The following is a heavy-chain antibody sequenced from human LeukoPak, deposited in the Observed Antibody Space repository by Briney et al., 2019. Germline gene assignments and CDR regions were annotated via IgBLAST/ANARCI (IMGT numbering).Heavy chain of an antibody. CDR1: GFTFSNYW. V-gene: IGHV3-7*03. CDR2: IKQDGSDK. D-gene: IGHD5-18*01. CDR3: AKIMVTWIQLWFFDY. J-gene: IGHJ4*02. Sequence: PGGSLRLSCAASGFTFSNYWMSWVRQAPGKGLEWVANIKQDGSDKYYVDSVKGRFTLSRDNAKNSLYLQMNSLRAEDTGVYYCAKIMVTWIQLWFFDYWGQGTLVTVSS.